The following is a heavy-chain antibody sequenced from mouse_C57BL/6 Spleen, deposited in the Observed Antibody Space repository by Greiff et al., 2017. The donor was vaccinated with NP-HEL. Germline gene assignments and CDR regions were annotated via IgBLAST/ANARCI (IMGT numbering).Heavy chain of an antibody. CDR1: GYSITSGYY. J-gene: IGHJ1*03. Sequence: EVQLQESGPGLVKPSQSLSLTCSVTGYSITSGYYWNWIRQFPGNKLEWMGYISYDGSNNYNPSLKNRISITRDTSKNQFFLQLNSVTTEDTATYYGEREGKSDGYFYWYFEVWGTGTTVTVSS. CDR3: EREGKSDGYFYWYFEV. D-gene: IGHD2-3*01. V-gene: IGHV3-6*01. CDR2: ISYDGSN.